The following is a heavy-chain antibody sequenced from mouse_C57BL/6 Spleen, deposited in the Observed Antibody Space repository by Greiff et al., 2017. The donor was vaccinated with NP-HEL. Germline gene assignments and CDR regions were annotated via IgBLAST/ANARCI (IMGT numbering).Heavy chain of an antibody. Sequence: QVQLQQSGPGLVQPSQSLSTTCTVSGFSLTSYGVHWVRQSPGKGLEWLGVIWSGGSTDYNAAFISRLSISKDNSKSQVFFKMNSLQADDTAIYYCARWLLQYFDVWGTGTTVTVSS. V-gene: IGHV2-2*01. CDR2: IWSGGST. D-gene: IGHD2-3*01. CDR1: GFSLTSYG. CDR3: ARWLLQYFDV. J-gene: IGHJ1*03.